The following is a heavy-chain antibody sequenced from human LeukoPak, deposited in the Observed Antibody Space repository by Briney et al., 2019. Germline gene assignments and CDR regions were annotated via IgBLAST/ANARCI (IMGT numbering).Heavy chain of an antibody. Sequence: PGGSLRLSCAASGFTFDDYAMHWVRQAPGKGLEWVSGISWNSGSIGYADSVKGRFTISRDNAKNSLYLQMNSLSAEDTALYYCAKEVPYGSGSYYDYWGQGTLVTVSS. CDR1: GFTFDDYA. D-gene: IGHD3-10*01. J-gene: IGHJ4*02. CDR3: AKEVPYGSGSYYDY. V-gene: IGHV3-9*01. CDR2: ISWNSGSI.